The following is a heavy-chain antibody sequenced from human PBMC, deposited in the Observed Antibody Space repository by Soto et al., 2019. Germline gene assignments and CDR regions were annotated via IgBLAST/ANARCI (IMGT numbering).Heavy chain of an antibody. V-gene: IGHV3-33*01. CDR1: GFTFSSYG. Sequence: PGGSLRLSCAASGFTFSSYGMHWVRQAPGKVLEWVAVIWYDGSNKYYADSVKGRFTISRDNSKNTLYLQMNSLRAEDTAVYYCARVSPTSYGEYYYYYIDVWGKGTTVTVSS. J-gene: IGHJ6*03. CDR3: ARVSPTSYGEYYYYYIDV. CDR2: IWYDGSNK. D-gene: IGHD4-17*01.